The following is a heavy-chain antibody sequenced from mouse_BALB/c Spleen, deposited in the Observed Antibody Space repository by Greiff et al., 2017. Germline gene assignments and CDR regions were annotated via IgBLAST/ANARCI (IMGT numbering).Heavy chain of an antibody. D-gene: IGHD1-1*01. J-gene: IGHJ1*01. Sequence: ESGPGLVKPSQSLSLTCSVTGYSITSGYYWNWIRQFPGNKLEWMGYISYDGSNNYNPSLKNRISITRDTSKNQFFLKLNSVTTEDTATYYCARVVLRSDWYFDVWGAGTTVTVSS. CDR1: GYSITSGYY. CDR2: ISYDGSN. CDR3: ARVVLRSDWYFDV. V-gene: IGHV3-6*02.